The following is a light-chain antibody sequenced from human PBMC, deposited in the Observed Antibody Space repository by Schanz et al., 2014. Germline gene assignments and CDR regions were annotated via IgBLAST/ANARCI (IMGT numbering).Light chain of an antibody. V-gene: IGLV2-14*02. J-gene: IGLJ1*01. CDR2: EDT. CDR3: CAYTTSSTYV. CDR1: SSDVGSHYP. Sequence: QSALTQPASVSGSLGQSITISCTGTSSDVGSHYPVSWYQQHPGKVPELIIYEDTKRPSGASYRFSGSKSGNTASLTISGLQAEDEADYFCCAYTTSSTYVFGTGTKLTVL.